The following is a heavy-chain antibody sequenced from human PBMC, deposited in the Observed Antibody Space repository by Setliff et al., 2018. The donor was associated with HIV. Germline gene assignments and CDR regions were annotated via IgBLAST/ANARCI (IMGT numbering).Heavy chain of an antibody. J-gene: IGHJ4*02. D-gene: IGHD2-15*01. CDR1: GGSFSGYY. V-gene: IGHV4-34*01. CDR3: ARVVVERAAIFDF. CDR2: INHSGIT. Sequence: SETLSLTCAVYGGSFSGYYWSWIRQPPGKGLEWIGEINHSGITYYNPSLKSRVTISVDTSQNQFSLKLSSVTAADTAIYYCARVVVERAAIFDFWGPGTLVTVSS.